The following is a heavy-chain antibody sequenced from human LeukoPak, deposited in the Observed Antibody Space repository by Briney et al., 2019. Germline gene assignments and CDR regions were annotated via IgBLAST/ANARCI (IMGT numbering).Heavy chain of an antibody. CDR1: GFTFRNYG. D-gene: IGHD4-11*01. Sequence: PGGSLRLSCAASGFTFRNYGMNWVRQAPGKGLEWLSYISSSGTTVSYGDSVKGRFTISRDNAKNSLYLQMNSLRVDDTAVYYCVRDLDDSYYVFDSWGQGTLVTVSS. CDR2: ISSSGTTV. CDR3: VRDLDDSYYVFDS. V-gene: IGHV3-48*01. J-gene: IGHJ4*02.